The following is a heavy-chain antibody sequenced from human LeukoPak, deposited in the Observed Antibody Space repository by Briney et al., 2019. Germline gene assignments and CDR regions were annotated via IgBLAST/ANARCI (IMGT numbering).Heavy chain of an antibody. CDR3: AQTGECSSTSCYDY. CDR2: ISYDGSNK. CDR1: GFTFSSYA. Sequence: GRSLRLSCAASGFTFSSYAMHWVRQAPGKGLEWVAVISYDGSNKYYADSVKGRFTISRDNSKNTLYLQMNSLRAEDTAVYYCAQTGECSSTSCYDYWGQGTLVTVSS. J-gene: IGHJ4*02. V-gene: IGHV3-30*04. D-gene: IGHD2-2*01.